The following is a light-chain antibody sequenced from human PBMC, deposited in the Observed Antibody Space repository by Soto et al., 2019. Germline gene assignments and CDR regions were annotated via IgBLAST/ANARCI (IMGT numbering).Light chain of an antibody. CDR2: DAS. CDR1: QSIRYW. Sequence: IQMTQSPSTLSASVGDRVTITCRASQSIRYWVAWYQHKPGKAPKLLIYDASTLESGVPTRFSGSGSGTEFTLTISSLHPDDFATYYCQQYNILSTVGQGTKVDSK. V-gene: IGKV1-5*01. CDR3: QQYNILST. J-gene: IGKJ1*01.